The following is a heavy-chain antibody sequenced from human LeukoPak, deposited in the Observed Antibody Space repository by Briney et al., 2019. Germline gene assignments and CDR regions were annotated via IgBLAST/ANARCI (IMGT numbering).Heavy chain of an antibody. J-gene: IGHJ4*02. CDR2: INPSGGST. Sequence: ASVKVSCKASGYIYTSHYMHWVREAPGQGLEWMGIINPSGGSTSYAQKFQCRVTMTRDTSTSTVYMELSSLRSQDTAVYYCASHRDSSSWSSYFDYWGQGTLVTVSS. CDR3: ASHRDSSSWSSYFDY. CDR1: GYIYTSHY. V-gene: IGHV1-46*01. D-gene: IGHD6-13*01.